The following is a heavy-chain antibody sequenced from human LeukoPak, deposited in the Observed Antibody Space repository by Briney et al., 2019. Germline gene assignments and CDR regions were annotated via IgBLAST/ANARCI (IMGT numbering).Heavy chain of an antibody. Sequence: SQTLSLICTVSGGSIGSGGYYWSWIRQHPGKGLEWIGYIYYSGSTYYNLSLKSRVTISVDTSKNQFSLKLSSVTAADTAVYYCARENYYGGNSPFGYYMDVWGKGTTVTVSS. CDR1: GGSIGSGGYY. V-gene: IGHV4-31*03. D-gene: IGHD4-23*01. J-gene: IGHJ6*03. CDR3: ARENYYGGNSPFGYYMDV. CDR2: IYYSGST.